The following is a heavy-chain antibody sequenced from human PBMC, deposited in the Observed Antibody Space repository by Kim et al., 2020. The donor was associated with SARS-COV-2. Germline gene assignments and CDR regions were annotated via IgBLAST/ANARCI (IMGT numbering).Heavy chain of an antibody. CDR2: IYYSGST. J-gene: IGHJ6*02. V-gene: IGHV4-59*13. CDR1: GGSISSYY. D-gene: IGHD3-10*01. Sequence: SETLSLTCTVSGGSISSYYWSWIRQPPGKGLEWIGYIYYSGSTNYNPSLKSRVTISVDTSKNQFSLKLSSVTAADTAVYYCARVLWFGELSSPSNPRYYYYAGMDVWGQGTTVTVSS. CDR3: ARVLWFGELSSPSNPRYYYYAGMDV.